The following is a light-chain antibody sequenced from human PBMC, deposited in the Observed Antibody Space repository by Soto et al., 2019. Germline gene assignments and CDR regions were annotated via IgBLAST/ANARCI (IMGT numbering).Light chain of an antibody. CDR2: DVS. CDR1: SSDVGAYNY. V-gene: IGLV2-14*03. J-gene: IGLJ1*01. CDR3: SSYTTSLTYV. Sequence: SALTQPASVSGSPGQSITISCTGASSDVGAYNYVSWYQQHPGKAPKLMIFDVSSRPSGVSDRFSGSKSGNTASLTISGLQAEDEADYYCSSYTTSLTYVFGTGTKVTVL.